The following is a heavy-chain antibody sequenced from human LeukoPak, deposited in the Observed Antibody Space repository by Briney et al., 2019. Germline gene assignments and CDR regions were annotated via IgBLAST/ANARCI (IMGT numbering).Heavy chain of an antibody. Sequence: SETLSLTCTVSGGSISSGGYYWSWIRQHPGKGLEWIGYIYYSGSTYYNPSLKSRVTISVDTSKNQFSLKLSSVTAADTAVYYCARDWEPRGFDYWGQGTLVTVSS. J-gene: IGHJ4*02. D-gene: IGHD1-26*01. CDR3: ARDWEPRGFDY. V-gene: IGHV4-31*03. CDR1: GGSISSGGYY. CDR2: IYYSGST.